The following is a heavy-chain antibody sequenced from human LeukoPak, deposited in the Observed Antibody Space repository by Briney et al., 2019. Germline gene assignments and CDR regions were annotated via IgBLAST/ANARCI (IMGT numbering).Heavy chain of an antibody. CDR2: IRYDGSNK. CDR3: ARAPTRFYSNYPYYYYYMDV. V-gene: IGHV3-30*02. CDR1: GFTFSGYG. J-gene: IGHJ6*03. Sequence: GGSLRLSCAASGFTFSGYGMHWVRQAPGKGLEWVAVIRYDGSNKYYADSVKGRFTISRDNSKNTLYLQMNSLRAEDTAVYYCARAPTRFYSNYPYYYYYMDVWGKGTTVTVSS. D-gene: IGHD4-11*01.